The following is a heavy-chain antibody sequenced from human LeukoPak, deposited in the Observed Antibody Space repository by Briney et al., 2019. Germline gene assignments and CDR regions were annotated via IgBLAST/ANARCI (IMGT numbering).Heavy chain of an antibody. Sequence: VASVKVSCKASGYTFTSYDINWVRQATGQGLEWMGWMNPNSGNTGYAQKFQGRVTMTRNTSTSTAYMELSSLRSEDTAVYYCARHSSSSSWFDPWGQGTLVTVSS. CDR1: GYTFTSYD. J-gene: IGHJ5*02. CDR3: ARHSSSSSWFDP. D-gene: IGHD6-6*01. V-gene: IGHV1-8*01. CDR2: MNPNSGNT.